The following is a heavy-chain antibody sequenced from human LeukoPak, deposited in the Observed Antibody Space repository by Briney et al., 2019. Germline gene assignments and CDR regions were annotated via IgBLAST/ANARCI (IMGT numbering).Heavy chain of an antibody. CDR3: ATGDVVVVPAAMRYYYKDV. D-gene: IGHD2-2*01. J-gene: IGHJ6*03. CDR2: FDPEDGET. Sequence: ASVKVSCKVSGDTLTELFMHWVRQAPGKGLEWMGGFDPEDGETIYAQKFQGRVTMTEDTSTDTAYMELSSLRSEDTAVYYCATGDVVVVPAAMRYYYKDVWGKGTTVTVSS. V-gene: IGHV1-24*01. CDR1: GDTLTELF.